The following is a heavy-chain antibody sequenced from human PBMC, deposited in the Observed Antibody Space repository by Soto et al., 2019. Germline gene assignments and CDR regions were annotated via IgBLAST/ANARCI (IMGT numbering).Heavy chain of an antibody. CDR1: GFTFTHYR. D-gene: IGHD3-16*01. CDR2: INSDGARI. V-gene: IGHV3-74*03. J-gene: IGHJ4*02. CDR3: ARAGDGNYVKDF. Sequence: GGSLRLSCAASGFTFTHYRIHWVRQPPGKGLEWVGRINSDGARIEYGDSVKGRFTISRDNAHNMVFLQMNSLTDEDSGVYLCARAGDGNYVKDFWGQGTLVT.